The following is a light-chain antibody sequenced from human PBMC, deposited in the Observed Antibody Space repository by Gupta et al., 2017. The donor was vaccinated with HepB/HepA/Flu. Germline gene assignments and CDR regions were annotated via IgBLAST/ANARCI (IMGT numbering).Light chain of an antibody. CDR2: KAS. Sequence: DIQMTQSPSTLSASIGDRVTITCRASQSISTWLAWYQQKPGKAPKLLIYKASKVESGVPSRFSGSGFGTEFTLTISSRQPDDFATYHCQQKSSSSRSFGQGTKLEIK. V-gene: IGKV1-5*03. CDR3: QQKSSSSRS. J-gene: IGKJ2*03. CDR1: QSISTW.